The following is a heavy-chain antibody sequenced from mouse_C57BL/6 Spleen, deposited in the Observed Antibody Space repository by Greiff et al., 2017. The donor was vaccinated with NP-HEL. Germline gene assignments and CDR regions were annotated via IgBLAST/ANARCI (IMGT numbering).Heavy chain of an antibody. CDR2: IDPSDSYT. V-gene: IGHV1-59*01. CDR3: AGDYDGGAWFAY. CDR1: GYTFTSYW. J-gene: IGHJ3*01. Sequence: QVQLQQPGAELVRPGTSVKLSCKASGYTFTSYWMHWVKQRPGQGLDWIGVIDPSDSYTNYNQKFKGKATLTVDTSSSTAYMQLSSLTSEDSAVYYCAGDYDGGAWFAYWGQGTLVTVSA. D-gene: IGHD2-4*01.